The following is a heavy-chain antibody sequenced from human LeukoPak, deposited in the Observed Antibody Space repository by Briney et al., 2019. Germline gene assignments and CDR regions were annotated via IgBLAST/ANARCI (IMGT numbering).Heavy chain of an antibody. J-gene: IGHJ4*02. V-gene: IGHV3-30*02. CDR2: IRSGGIDE. CDR1: GFTFSNYG. Sequence: PGGSLRLSCAASGFTFSNYGMHWVRQAPGKGLEWVAFIRSGGIDEYYADSVRGRFTISRDNSKNTLYLQMNSLRVEDTAVYYCAKMQGIAATGDIPYWGQGTLVTVSS. D-gene: IGHD6-13*01. CDR3: AKMQGIAATGDIPY.